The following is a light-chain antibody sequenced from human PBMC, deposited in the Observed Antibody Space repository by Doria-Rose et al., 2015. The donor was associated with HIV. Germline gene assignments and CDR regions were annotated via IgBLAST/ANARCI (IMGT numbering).Light chain of an antibody. CDR1: QSTGGF. CDR3: QQSYSTPLT. J-gene: IGKJ4*01. V-gene: IGKV1-39*01. Sequence: MTQSPSSLSASVGDRVTITCRASQSTGGFLNWYQQKPGKAHKLLIYAASSVQNGVPSRFSGSGSGTDFTLTISSLQPEDFATYFCQQSYSTPLTFGGGTKVEIK. CDR2: AAS.